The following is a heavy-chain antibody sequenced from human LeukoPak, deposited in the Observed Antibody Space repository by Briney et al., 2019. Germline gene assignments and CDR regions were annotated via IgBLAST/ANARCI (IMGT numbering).Heavy chain of an antibody. V-gene: IGHV1-8*02. CDR1: GYTFTDHD. Sequence: ASVKVSCKASGYTFTDHDINWVRQVTGQGPEWMGWMNPNSGNTGFVQKFQGRVILTRDTSINTAYVELTSLRSDDTAVYYCVRGNSGSYYLYWGQGTLVAVSP. J-gene: IGHJ4*02. CDR3: VRGNSGSYYLY. CDR2: MNPNSGNT. D-gene: IGHD1-26*01.